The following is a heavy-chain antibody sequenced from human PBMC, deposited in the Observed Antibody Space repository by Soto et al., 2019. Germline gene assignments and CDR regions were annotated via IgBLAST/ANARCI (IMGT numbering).Heavy chain of an antibody. J-gene: IGHJ4*02. V-gene: IGHV3-33*06. Sequence: QVQLVESGGGVVQPGRSLRLSCAASGFTFSSYGMHWVRQAPGKGLEWVAVIWSDGSNQDYADSVKGRFPISRDNSKNPLYLQMNSLGAEGKAVYYCGKWGGGLYWGQGTLVTVSS. CDR1: GFTFSSYG. CDR2: IWSDGSNQ. D-gene: IGHD3-16*01. CDR3: GKWGGGLY.